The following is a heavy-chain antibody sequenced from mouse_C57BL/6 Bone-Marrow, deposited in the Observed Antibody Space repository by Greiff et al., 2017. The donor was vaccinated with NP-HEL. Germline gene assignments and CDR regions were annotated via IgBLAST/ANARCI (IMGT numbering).Heavy chain of an antibody. Sequence: EVKVEESGGGLVQPGGSMKLSCVASGFTFSNYWMNWVRQSPEKGLEWVAQIRLKSDNYATHYAESVKGRFTISRDDSKSSVYLQMNNLRAEDTGIYYCTPNYYAMDYWGQGTSVTVSS. CDR3: TPNYYAMDY. CDR1: GFTFSNYW. V-gene: IGHV6-3*01. J-gene: IGHJ4*01. CDR2: IRLKSDNYAT.